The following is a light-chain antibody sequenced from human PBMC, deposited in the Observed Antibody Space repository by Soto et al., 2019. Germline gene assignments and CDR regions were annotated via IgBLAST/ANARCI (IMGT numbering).Light chain of an antibody. J-gene: IGKJ2*01. CDR1: QSVSSSY. CDR3: QQFGDSLT. Sequence: ETVLTQSPGTLSLSPGERATLSCRASQSVSSSYLAWYQQKPGQAPRLLIYAASSRATGIPDRFSGSGSGTDFTLSVSRLEPEDFAVYYCQQFGDSLTFGQGTTLEIK. CDR2: AAS. V-gene: IGKV3-20*01.